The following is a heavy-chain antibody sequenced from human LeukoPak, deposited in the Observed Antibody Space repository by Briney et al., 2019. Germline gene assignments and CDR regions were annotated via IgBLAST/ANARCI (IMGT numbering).Heavy chain of an antibody. D-gene: IGHD2-2*01. J-gene: IGHJ3*02. CDR3: ARGDGDCSSTSCYASAFDI. Sequence: SKTLSLTCTVSGGSISSYYWSWIRQPAGKGLEWIGRIYTSGSTNYNPSLKSRVAMSVDTSKNQFSLKLSSVTAADTAVYYCARGDGDCSSTSCYASAFDIWGQGTMVTVSS. V-gene: IGHV4-4*07. CDR2: IYTSGST. CDR1: GGSISSYY.